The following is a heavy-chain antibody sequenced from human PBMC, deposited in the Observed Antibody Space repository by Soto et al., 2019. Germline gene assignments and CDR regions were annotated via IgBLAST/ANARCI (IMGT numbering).Heavy chain of an antibody. CDR2: IYWDNEK. Sequence: QITLKESGPTLVKPTQTLTLTCSFSGFSLSTTGVGVGWIRQSPGKALEWLAVIYWDNEKRYSPSLKSRVTITKDTAKNHVVLTVTNMDPVDTGTYYCARSLWFGELHWGQGALVTVSS. D-gene: IGHD3-10*01. J-gene: IGHJ4*02. V-gene: IGHV2-5*02. CDR3: ARSLWFGELH. CDR1: GFSLSTTGVG.